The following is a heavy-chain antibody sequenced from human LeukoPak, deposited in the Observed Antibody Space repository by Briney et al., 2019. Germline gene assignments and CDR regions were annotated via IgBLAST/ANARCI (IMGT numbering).Heavy chain of an antibody. CDR1: GFTFSSYT. D-gene: IGHD3-16*01. J-gene: IGHJ5*02. CDR2: ISFDGSNK. Sequence: GGSLRLSCAASGFTFSSYTIHWVRQPPGKGLEWVAVISFDGSNKYCADSVKGRFTISRDNSKNTLYLQMNSLRAEDTAVYYCAREELGSSLGFDPWGQGTLVTVSS. CDR3: AREELGSSLGFDP. V-gene: IGHV3-30-3*01.